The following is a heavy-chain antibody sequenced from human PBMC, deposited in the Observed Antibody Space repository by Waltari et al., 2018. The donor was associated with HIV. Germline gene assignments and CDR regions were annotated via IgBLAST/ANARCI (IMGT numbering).Heavy chain of an antibody. Sequence: QVQLVQSGAEVKKPVSSVKVSCKASGGTSSSDAFSWVREAPGQGLEWMGGIIPSFGTANYAQKFQGRVTITADESTSTAYMELSSLRSEDTAVYYCARVPRGYCSSTSCYTGWFDPWGQGTLVTVSS. D-gene: IGHD2-2*02. CDR2: IIPSFGTA. CDR1: GGTSSSDA. CDR3: ARVPRGYCSSTSCYTGWFDP. J-gene: IGHJ5*02. V-gene: IGHV1-69*01.